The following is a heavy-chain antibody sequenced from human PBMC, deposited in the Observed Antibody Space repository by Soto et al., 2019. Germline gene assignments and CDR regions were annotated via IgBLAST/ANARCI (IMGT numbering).Heavy chain of an antibody. J-gene: IGHJ4*02. D-gene: IGHD3-22*01. Sequence: ASVKVSCKASGYTFTSYYMHWVRQAPGQGLEWMGIINPSGGSTSYAQKFQGRVTMTTDTSTSTAYMELRSLRSDDTAVYYCARDRYDSSGYYYYFDYWGQGTLVTVSS. CDR3: ARDRYDSSGYYYYFDY. CDR2: INPSGGST. CDR1: GYTFTSYY. V-gene: IGHV1-46*01.